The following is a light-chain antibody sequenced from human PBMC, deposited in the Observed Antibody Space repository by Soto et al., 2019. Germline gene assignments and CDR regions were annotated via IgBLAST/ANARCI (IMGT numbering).Light chain of an antibody. CDR3: CSYAASDLK. J-gene: IGLJ2*01. Sequence: QSALTQPASVSGSPGQSITISCSGASSDVGPYKLVAWYQQHPDKAPKLIIHEGTKRPSGVSSRFSGSQSGTTASLTISGLQAEDEADYYCCSYAASDLKFGGGTKLTVL. CDR2: EGT. CDR1: SSDVGPYKL. V-gene: IGLV2-23*01.